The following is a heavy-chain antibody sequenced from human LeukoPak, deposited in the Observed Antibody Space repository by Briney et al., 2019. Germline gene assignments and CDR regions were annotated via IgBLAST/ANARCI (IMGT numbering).Heavy chain of an antibody. Sequence: GASVTVSCTASGGTFSSYAISWVRQAPGQGQEWMGRIFPIFGTANYAQKFQGRVTITTDESTSTAYMELSSLRSEDTAVYYCARDLTDGTTRWAFDIWGQGTMVTVSS. D-gene: IGHD1/OR15-1a*01. CDR1: GGTFSSYA. CDR2: IFPIFGTA. J-gene: IGHJ3*02. CDR3: ARDLTDGTTRWAFDI. V-gene: IGHV1-69*05.